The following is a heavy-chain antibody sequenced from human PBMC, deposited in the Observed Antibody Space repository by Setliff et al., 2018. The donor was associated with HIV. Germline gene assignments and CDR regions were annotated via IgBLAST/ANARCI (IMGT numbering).Heavy chain of an antibody. CDR1: GGSFNDYY. CDR3: MRGRSITIFGVAYFDF. Sequence: SETLSLTCAVYGGSFNDYYWSWIRQPPGKGLEWIGEVNHSGSTSYNPSLESRVSISVDTSKNQFSLKVTSVTAADTAVYYCMRGRSITIFGVAYFDFWGQGTQVTVSS. CDR2: VNHSGST. J-gene: IGHJ4*02. V-gene: IGHV4-34*01. D-gene: IGHD3-3*01.